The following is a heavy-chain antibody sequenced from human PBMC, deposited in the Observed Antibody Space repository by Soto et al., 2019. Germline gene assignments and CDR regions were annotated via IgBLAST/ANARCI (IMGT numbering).Heavy chain of an antibody. Sequence: QVQLVQSGAEVKKPGASVKVSCKASGYTFTSYGISWVRQAPGQGLEWMGWISAYNGNTNYAQKLQGRVTMTTDTTTSTAHMELRSLRSDDTAVYYCAGSGYSPPVDRSGMDVWGQGTTVTVSS. V-gene: IGHV1-18*01. CDR3: AGSGYSPPVDRSGMDV. J-gene: IGHJ6*02. D-gene: IGHD3-22*01. CDR1: GYTFTSYG. CDR2: ISAYNGNT.